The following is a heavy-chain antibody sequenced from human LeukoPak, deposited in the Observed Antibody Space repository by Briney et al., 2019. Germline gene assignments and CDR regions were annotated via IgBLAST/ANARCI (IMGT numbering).Heavy chain of an antibody. V-gene: IGHV3-13*01. J-gene: IGHJ4*02. CDR2: IGIRGDT. CDR3: ARGGIQVSGIDEFDY. CDR1: GFTFIDYD. D-gene: IGHD6-19*01. Sequence: PGGSLRLSCAASGFTFIDYDMHWVRQVIGKGLEWVSAIGIRGDTHYSGSVKGRFTISRENAESSLYLQMNSLRAEDTAVYYCARGGIQVSGIDEFDYSGQGTLVTVS.